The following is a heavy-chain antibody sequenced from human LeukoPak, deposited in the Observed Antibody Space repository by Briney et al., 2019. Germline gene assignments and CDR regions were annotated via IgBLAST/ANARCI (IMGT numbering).Heavy chain of an antibody. Sequence: GESLKISCKASGYSFTNYLIGWVRQMPGKGLEWMGIVYTDDSDSTYSPSFQGQVTISADKSIRTAYLQWSSLQASDTAMYYCARRSSGRFFGYWGQGTLVTVSS. V-gene: IGHV5-51*01. CDR3: ARRSSGRFFGY. D-gene: IGHD2-15*01. CDR1: GYSFTNYL. J-gene: IGHJ4*02. CDR2: VYTDDSDS.